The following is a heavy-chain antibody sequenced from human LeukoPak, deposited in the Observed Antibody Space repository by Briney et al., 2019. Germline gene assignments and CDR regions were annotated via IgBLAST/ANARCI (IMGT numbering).Heavy chain of an antibody. Sequence: GSLRLSCAASGFTFSSYGMNWVRQPPGKGLEWIGEINHSGSSNYNPSLKSRVTISVDTSKNQFSLKLSSVTAADTAVYYCARSGTYQHSSSYDYWGQGTLVTVSS. J-gene: IGHJ4*02. CDR3: ARSGTYQHSSSYDY. CDR1: GFTFSSYG. D-gene: IGHD6-13*01. V-gene: IGHV4-34*01. CDR2: INHSGSS.